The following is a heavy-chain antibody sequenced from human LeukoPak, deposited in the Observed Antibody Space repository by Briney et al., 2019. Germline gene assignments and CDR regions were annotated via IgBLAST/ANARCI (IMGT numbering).Heavy chain of an antibody. CDR2: IIPILGIA. Sequence: SVKVSCKASGGTFSSYTISWVRQAPGQGLEWMGRIIPILGIANYAEKFQGRVTITADTSTDTAYMELSSLRSEDTAVYYCATGGEPGDNTHDYYYYMDVWVKGTSVSVS. D-gene: IGHD1-26*01. J-gene: IGHJ6*03. CDR1: GGTFSSYT. CDR3: ATGGEPGDNTHDYYYYMDV. V-gene: IGHV1-69*02.